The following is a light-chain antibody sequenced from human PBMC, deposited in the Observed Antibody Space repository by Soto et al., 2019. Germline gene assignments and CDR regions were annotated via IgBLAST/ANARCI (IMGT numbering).Light chain of an antibody. Sequence: EIVLTQSPATLSLSPGERATLSCRASQSVTDNYLAWYQQKPGQAPRLVISGASSRTSGIPDRFSASGSGTDFALTISRLEPEDFAVYYCQQYATAPLTFGQGTKVDI. CDR2: GAS. J-gene: IGKJ1*01. CDR1: QSVTDNY. CDR3: QQYATAPLT. V-gene: IGKV3-20*01.